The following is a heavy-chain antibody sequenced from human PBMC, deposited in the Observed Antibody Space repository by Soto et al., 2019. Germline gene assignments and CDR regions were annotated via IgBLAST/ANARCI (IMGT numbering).Heavy chain of an antibody. Sequence: GGSLRLSCASSVFTFISYAMSWVRQAPGKGLDWVSGISGSGGSTYYADSVKGRFTISRDNSKNTLYLQMNSLRAEDTAVYYCAKVRVGTISDAFDIWGQGTMVTVSS. J-gene: IGHJ3*02. D-gene: IGHD1-26*01. CDR3: AKVRVGTISDAFDI. CDR1: VFTFISYA. V-gene: IGHV3-23*01. CDR2: ISGSGGST.